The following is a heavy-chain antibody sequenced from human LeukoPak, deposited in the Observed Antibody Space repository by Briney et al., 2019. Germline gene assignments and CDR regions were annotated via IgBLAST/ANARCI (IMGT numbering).Heavy chain of an antibody. CDR3: STANKGYFS. CDR2: VKGKTDGETT. J-gene: IGHJ5*02. V-gene: IGHV3-15*01. CDR1: GFSFSGAW. D-gene: IGHD1-26*01. Sequence: AGGSLRLSCAASGFSFSGAWMSWVRQAPRKGLEWIARVKGKTDGETTEYAAPVRGRFTISRDDSKNTLYLQMNSLKIEDTAVYHCSTANKGYFSWGQGTLVTVSS.